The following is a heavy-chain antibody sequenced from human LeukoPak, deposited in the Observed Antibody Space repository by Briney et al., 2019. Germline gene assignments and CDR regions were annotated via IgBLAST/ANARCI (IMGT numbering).Heavy chain of an antibody. CDR3: TRHSICDS. CDR1: GFTFTSHW. V-gene: IGHV3-74*01. Sequence: GGSVRLSCAASGFTFTSHWMHWVRQTPGKGLVWVSRVNNDGSGTSYVDSVKGRFIISRDNAKNTVFLQMDSLRPEDAAIYYCTRHSICDSWGQGTLVTVSS. D-gene: IGHD6-13*01. CDR2: VNNDGSGT. J-gene: IGHJ4*02.